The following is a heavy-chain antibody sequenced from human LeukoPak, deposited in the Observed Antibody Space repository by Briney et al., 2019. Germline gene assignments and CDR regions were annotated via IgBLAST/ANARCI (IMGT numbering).Heavy chain of an antibody. CDR2: IYTSGST. CDR3: ARGTGTTNFDY. Sequence: SQTLSLTYTVSGGSISSGSYYWSWTRQPAGKGLGWIGRIYTSGSTNYNPSLNSRVTMSVDTSKNQFSLKLSFVTAADTAVYYCARGTGTTNFDYWGQGTLVTVSS. CDR1: GGSISSGSYY. V-gene: IGHV4-61*02. D-gene: IGHD1-7*01. J-gene: IGHJ4*02.